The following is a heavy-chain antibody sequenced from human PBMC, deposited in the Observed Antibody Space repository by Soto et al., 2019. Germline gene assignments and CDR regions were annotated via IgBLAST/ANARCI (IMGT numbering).Heavy chain of an antibody. CDR1: GFTVSTCS. CDR3: ARDNGYDAATFDY. J-gene: IGHJ4*02. Sequence: EVQLVESGGGLVKPGGSLRLSCAAAGFTVSTCSMNWVRQAPGKGLEWVSSISSSSRNIYYADSVKGRFTISRDNAKNSLYLQMNSLRAEDTAVYYCARDNGYDAATFDYWGQGTLVTVSS. CDR2: ISSSSRNI. V-gene: IGHV3-21*02. D-gene: IGHD5-12*01.